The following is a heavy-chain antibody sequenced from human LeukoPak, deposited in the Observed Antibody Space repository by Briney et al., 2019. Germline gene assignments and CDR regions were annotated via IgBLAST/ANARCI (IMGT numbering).Heavy chain of an antibody. CDR3: ARGRVGYGDYEGTYYYYMDV. V-gene: IGHV1-2*02. Sequence: ASVKVSCKGSGYTFSGYYMHWVRQAPGQGLEWMGWINPKSGDTKYAQKFQGRVTMTRDTSISTAYMELSRLRSDDTAVYYCARGRVGYGDYEGTYYYYMDVWGKGTTVTVSS. D-gene: IGHD4-17*01. J-gene: IGHJ6*03. CDR1: GYTFSGYY. CDR2: INPKSGDT.